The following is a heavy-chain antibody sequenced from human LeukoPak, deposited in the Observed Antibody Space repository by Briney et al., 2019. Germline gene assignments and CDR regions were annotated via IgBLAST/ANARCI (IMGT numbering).Heavy chain of an antibody. Sequence: PSETLSLTCTVSGGSISNYYWSWIRQPAGKGLQWIGRIHASGSTSYNPSLKSRLTMSVDTSKNQFSLKLSSVTAADTAMYYCAREAVEGAQGYYYYYMDVWGKGTTVTVSS. J-gene: IGHJ6*03. CDR3: AREAVEGAQGYYYYYMDV. CDR1: GGSISNYY. CDR2: IHASGST. V-gene: IGHV4-4*07. D-gene: IGHD6-19*01.